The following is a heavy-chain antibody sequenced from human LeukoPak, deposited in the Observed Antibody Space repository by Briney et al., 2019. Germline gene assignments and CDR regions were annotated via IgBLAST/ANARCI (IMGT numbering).Heavy chain of an antibody. CDR2: IIPIFGIA. J-gene: IGHJ4*02. CDR3: ARDLGTGTTPLDY. CDR1: GGTFSSYA. V-gene: IGHV1-69*04. D-gene: IGHD1-7*01. Sequence: GASVTVSCKASGGTFSSYAISWVRQAPGQGLEWMGRIIPIFGIANYAQKFQGRVTITADKSTSTAYMELSSLRSEDTAVYYCARDLGTGTTPLDYWGQGTLVTVSS.